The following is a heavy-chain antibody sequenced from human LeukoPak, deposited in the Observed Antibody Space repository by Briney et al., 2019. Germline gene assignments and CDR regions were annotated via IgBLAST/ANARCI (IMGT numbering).Heavy chain of an antibody. Sequence: GGSLRLSCAASGFTFSAFWMTWVRQAPGEGLEWVATIKQDVGETFYVDSVKGRFTISRDTANNSVYLQMNSLRAEDTAVYYCARAVGASRFDPWGQGTQVTVSS. D-gene: IGHD1-26*01. J-gene: IGHJ5*02. CDR2: IKQDVGET. V-gene: IGHV3-7*01. CDR3: ARAVGASRFDP. CDR1: GFTFSAFW.